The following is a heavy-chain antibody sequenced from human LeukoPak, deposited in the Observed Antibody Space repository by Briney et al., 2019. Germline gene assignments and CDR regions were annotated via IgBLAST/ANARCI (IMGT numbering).Heavy chain of an antibody. CDR1: GFTFSSYA. V-gene: IGHV3-23*01. CDR3: ARDQYLDY. CDR2: INDNGDGT. J-gene: IGHJ4*02. Sequence: TGGSLRLSCAASGFTFSSYAMSWVRQAPGKGLKWVSTINDNGDGTYYADSVKGRFTISRDNSYNTVSLQMNSLRDEDTGVYYCARDQYLDYRGQGTLVTVSS.